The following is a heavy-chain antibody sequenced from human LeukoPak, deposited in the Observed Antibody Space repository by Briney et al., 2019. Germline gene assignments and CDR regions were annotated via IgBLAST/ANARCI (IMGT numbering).Heavy chain of an antibody. D-gene: IGHD3-22*01. J-gene: IGHJ4*02. CDR2: IYHSGST. CDR3: ARGSSGYYFDY. V-gene: IGHV4-38-2*02. CDR1: GYSISSGYY. Sequence: SETLSLTCTVSGYSISSGYYWGWIRQPPGKGLEWIGSIYHSGSTYYNPSLKSRVTISVDKSKNQFSLKLSSVTAADTAVYYCARGSSGYYFDYWGQGTLVTVSS.